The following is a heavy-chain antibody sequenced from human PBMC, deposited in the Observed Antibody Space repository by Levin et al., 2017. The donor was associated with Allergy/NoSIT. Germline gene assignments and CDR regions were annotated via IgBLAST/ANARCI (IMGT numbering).Heavy chain of an antibody. CDR2: INHSGST. V-gene: IGHV4-34*01. CDR1: GGSFSGYY. D-gene: IGHD5-12*01. J-gene: IGHJ4*02. CDR3: APRGYSGSRDYFDY. Sequence: SETLSLTCAVYGGSFSGYYWSWIRQPPGKGLEWIGEINHSGSTNYNPSLKSRITISVDTSKNQFSLKLSSVTAADTAVYYCAPRGYSGSRDYFDYWGQGTLVTVSS.